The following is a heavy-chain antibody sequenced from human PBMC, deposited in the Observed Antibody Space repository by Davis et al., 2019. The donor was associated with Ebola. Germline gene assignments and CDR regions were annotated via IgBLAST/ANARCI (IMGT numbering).Heavy chain of an antibody. Sequence: ASVTVSCKASGYTFTGYSIHWVRQAPGQGLEWMGRINPNIGVTNYAQKFQGRVTMTRDTSISTAYMELSRLRSDDTAVYYCARGDGVSTLNYYYYGMDVWGKGTTVTVSS. CDR3: ARGDGVSTLNYYYYGMDV. CDR1: GYTFTGYS. V-gene: IGHV1-2*06. J-gene: IGHJ6*04. D-gene: IGHD5-24*01. CDR2: INPNIGVT.